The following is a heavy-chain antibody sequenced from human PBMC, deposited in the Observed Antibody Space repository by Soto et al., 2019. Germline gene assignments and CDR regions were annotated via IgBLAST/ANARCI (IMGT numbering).Heavy chain of an antibody. CDR2: IYSGGST. CDR1: GFPVSTNY. V-gene: IGHV3-53*01. CDR3: ARDSHIKERFDS. J-gene: IGHJ4*02. Sequence: GGSLRLSCAASGFPVSTNYMTLVRQSPGKGLEWVSSIYSGGSTYYADSVRGRFTISRDNAKKTLYLQMKRLGTEDTAVYYCARDSHIKERFDSWGQGNMVTVSS.